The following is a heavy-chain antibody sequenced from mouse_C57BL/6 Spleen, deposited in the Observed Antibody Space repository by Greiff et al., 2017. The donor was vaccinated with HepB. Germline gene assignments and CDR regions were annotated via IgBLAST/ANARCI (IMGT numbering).Heavy chain of an antibody. Sequence: VQLQQSGPELVKPGASVKISCKASGYAFSSSWMNWVKQRPGKGLEWIGRIYPGDGDTNYNGKFKGKATLTADKSSSTAYMQLSSLTSEDSAVYFCARNYYGSSSYFDYWGQGTTLTVSS. CDR2: IYPGDGDT. CDR3: ARNYYGSSSYFDY. D-gene: IGHD1-1*01. J-gene: IGHJ2*01. V-gene: IGHV1-82*01. CDR1: GYAFSSSW.